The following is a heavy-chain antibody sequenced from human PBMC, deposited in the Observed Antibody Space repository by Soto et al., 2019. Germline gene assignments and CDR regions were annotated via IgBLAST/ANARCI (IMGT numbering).Heavy chain of an antibody. CDR3: TRGANWGWGGFDY. CDR1: GYTLTSHD. V-gene: IGHV1-8*01. CDR2: MNPKTTNT. D-gene: IGHD7-27*01. J-gene: IGHJ4*02. Sequence: QVQLVQSGAEVKKPGASVKVSCKASGYTLTSHDINWVRQAPGQGLEWMGWMNPKTTNTGLGQMFQGRVTMTGDTSINTTYMELNSLRSEDSAVYYCTRGANWGWGGFDYWGQGTLVTVSS.